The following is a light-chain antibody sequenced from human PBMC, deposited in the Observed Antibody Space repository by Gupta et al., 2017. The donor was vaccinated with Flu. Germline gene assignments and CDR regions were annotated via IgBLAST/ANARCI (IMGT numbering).Light chain of an antibody. V-gene: IGKV3-20*01. J-gene: IGKJ3*01. CDR1: QTVSSTY. CDR3: QQDQASPVT. CDR2: GAS. Sequence: EVVLTQSPGTLSLSPGERATLPCRASQTVSSTYLAWYQQKVGQAPRLLIYGASSRATGIPDRFSGSGSGTDFTLTISRLEPEDFAVYYCQQDQASPVTFGPGTKVDIK.